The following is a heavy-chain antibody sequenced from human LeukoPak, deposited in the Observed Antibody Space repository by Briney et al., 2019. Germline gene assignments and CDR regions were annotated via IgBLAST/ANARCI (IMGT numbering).Heavy chain of an antibody. D-gene: IGHD3-10*01. J-gene: IGHJ3*02. CDR3: ARDAFFLGFGDHVFDI. CDR2: IYYSGST. Sequence: PSETLSLTCTVSGGSISSSSYYWGWIRQPPGKGLEWIGSIYYSGSTYYNPSLKSRVTISVDTSKNQFSLKLNSVTAADTAVYYCARDAFFLGFGDHVFDIWGQGTMITVSS. V-gene: IGHV4-39*07. CDR1: GGSISSSSYY.